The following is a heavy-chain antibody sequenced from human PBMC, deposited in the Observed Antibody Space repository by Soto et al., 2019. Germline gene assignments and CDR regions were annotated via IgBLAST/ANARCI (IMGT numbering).Heavy chain of an antibody. CDR1: GFTFSDYY. V-gene: IGHV3-11*01. CDR2: ISSSGSTI. Sequence: GGSLRLSCAASGFTFSDYYMSWIRQAPGKGLEWVSYISSSGSTIYYADSVKGRFTISRDNAKNSLYLQMNSLRAEDTAVYYFARTPITSWFYNPDYYYYMDVWGKGTTVTVPS. J-gene: IGHJ6*03. CDR3: ARTPITSWFYNPDYYYYMDV. D-gene: IGHD1-20*01.